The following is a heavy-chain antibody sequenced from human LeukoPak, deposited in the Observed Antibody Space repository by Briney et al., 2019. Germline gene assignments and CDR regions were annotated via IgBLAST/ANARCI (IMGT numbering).Heavy chain of an antibody. J-gene: IGHJ6*03. CDR3: ARDRIVVVPAYYYYMDV. CDR2: IYTSGST. Sequence: PSETLSLTCTVSGGSISSYYWSWIRQPAGKGLEWIGRIYTSGSTNYNPSLKSRVTMSVDTSKNQFSLKLSPVTAADTAVYYCARDRIVVVPAYYYYMDVWGKGTTVTVSS. D-gene: IGHD2-2*01. V-gene: IGHV4-4*07. CDR1: GGSISSYY.